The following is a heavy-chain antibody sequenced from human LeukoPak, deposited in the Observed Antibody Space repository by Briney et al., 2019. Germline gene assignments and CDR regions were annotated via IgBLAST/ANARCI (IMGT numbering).Heavy chain of an antibody. D-gene: IGHD3-10*01. J-gene: IGHJ5*02. CDR3: ASLTFSGRGNRFDP. Sequence: SETLSLTCAVSGGSISSGGYSWSWIRQPPGKGLEWIGYIYHSGSTYYNPSLKSRVTISVDRSKTQFSLKLSSVTAADTAVYYCASLTFSGRGNRFDPWGQGTLVTVSS. CDR2: IYHSGST. V-gene: IGHV4-30-2*01. CDR1: GGSISSGGYS.